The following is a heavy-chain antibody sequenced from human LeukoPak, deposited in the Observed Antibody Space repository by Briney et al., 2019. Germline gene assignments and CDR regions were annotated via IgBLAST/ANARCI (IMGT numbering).Heavy chain of an antibody. CDR1: GYTFTSYG. CDR2: ISAYNGNT. D-gene: IGHD3-16*01. Sequence: GASVKVSCKASGYTFTSYGISWVRQAPGQGLEWMGWISAYNGNTNYAQKFQGRVTITADKSTSTAYMELSSLRSKDTAVYYCARHRLLSFRGVTFPFDYWGQGTLVTVSS. J-gene: IGHJ4*02. CDR3: ARHRLLSFRGVTFPFDY. V-gene: IGHV1-18*04.